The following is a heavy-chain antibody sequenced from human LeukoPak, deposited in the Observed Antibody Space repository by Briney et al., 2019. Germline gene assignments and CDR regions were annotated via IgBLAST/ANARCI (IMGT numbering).Heavy chain of an antibody. CDR1: GGSISSYY. D-gene: IGHD3-22*01. V-gene: IGHV4-4*07. J-gene: IGHJ6*02. CDR3: ARAHDSSGYARYYYYGMDV. CDR2: IYISGST. Sequence: SETLSLTCTVSGGSISSYYWSWIRQPAGKGLEWIGRIYISGSTNYNPSLKSRVTMSVDTSKNQFSLKLSSVTAADTAVYYCARAHDSSGYARYYYYGMDVWGQGTTVTVSS.